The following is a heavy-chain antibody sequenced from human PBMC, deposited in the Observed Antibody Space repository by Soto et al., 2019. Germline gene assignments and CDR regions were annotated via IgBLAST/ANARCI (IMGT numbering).Heavy chain of an antibody. Sequence: GGSLRLPRAAPGFTFSSHAMSWVRQAPGKGLEWVSAISGSGGSTYYADSVKGRFTISRDNSKNTLYLQMNSLRAEDTAVYYCAKEIAASATLWLDPWGQGTLVTVSS. CDR3: AKEIAASATLWLDP. CDR2: ISGSGGST. CDR1: GFTFSSHA. D-gene: IGHD6-13*01. V-gene: IGHV3-23*01. J-gene: IGHJ5*02.